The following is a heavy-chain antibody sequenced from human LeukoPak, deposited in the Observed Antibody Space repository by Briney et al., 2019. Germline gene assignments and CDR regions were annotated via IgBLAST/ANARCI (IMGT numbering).Heavy chain of an antibody. D-gene: IGHD3-3*01. Sequence: ASVKVSCKASGGTFISYAISWVRQAPGQGLEWMGGITPIFGTANYAQKFQGRVTITADESTSTAYMELSSLRSEDTAVYYCASHKGEWSNFDYWGQGTLVTVSS. J-gene: IGHJ4*02. CDR2: ITPIFGTA. CDR3: ASHKGEWSNFDY. CDR1: GGTFISYA. V-gene: IGHV1-69*01.